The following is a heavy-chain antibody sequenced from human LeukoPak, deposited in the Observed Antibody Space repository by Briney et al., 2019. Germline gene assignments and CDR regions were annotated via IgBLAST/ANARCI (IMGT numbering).Heavy chain of an antibody. CDR1: GFTFSSYS. Sequence: GGSLRLSCAASGFTFSSYSMNWVRQAPGKGLEWVSYISSSSSTIYYADPVKGRFTISRDNAKNSLYLQMNSLRAEDTAVYYCARGAYYDYVWGSYRPDYWGQGTLVTVSS. V-gene: IGHV3-48*04. D-gene: IGHD3-16*02. J-gene: IGHJ4*02. CDR3: ARGAYYDYVWGSYRPDY. CDR2: ISSSSSTI.